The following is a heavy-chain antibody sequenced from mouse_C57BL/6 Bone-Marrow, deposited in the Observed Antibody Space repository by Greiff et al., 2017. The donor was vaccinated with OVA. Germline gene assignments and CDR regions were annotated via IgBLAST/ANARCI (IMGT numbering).Heavy chain of an antibody. J-gene: IGHJ3*01. CDR2: ISSGSSTI. Sequence: DVHLVESGGGLVKPGGSLKLSCAASGFTFSDYGMHWVRQAPEKGLEWVAYISSGSSTIYYADTVKGRFTLSRDNAKNTLFLQMNSLRSEDTAMYYCARYYYGSPWFAYWGQGTLVTVSA. CDR3: ARYYYGSPWFAY. D-gene: IGHD1-1*01. CDR1: GFTFSDYG. V-gene: IGHV5-17*01.